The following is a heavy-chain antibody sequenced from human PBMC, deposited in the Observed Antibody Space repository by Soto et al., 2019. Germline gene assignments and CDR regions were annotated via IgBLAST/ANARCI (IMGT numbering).Heavy chain of an antibody. CDR1: GFIFSSDS. Sequence: QVQLVECGGGVVQPGRSLRLSCAASGFIFSSDSMHWVRQAPGKGLEWVAMISKDASNKDYVDSVKGRLTISRDNSNNTLSLQMNSMRAEDTAVYYSARDQFLDAFDIWGQGTMVTVSS. CDR2: ISKDASNK. V-gene: IGHV3-30-3*01. CDR3: ARDQFLDAFDI. D-gene: IGHD2-21*01. J-gene: IGHJ3*02.